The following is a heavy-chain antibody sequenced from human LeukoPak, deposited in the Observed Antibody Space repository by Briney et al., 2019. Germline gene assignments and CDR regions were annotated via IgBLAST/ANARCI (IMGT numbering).Heavy chain of an antibody. CDR2: ISYDGTNK. CDR1: GFTYSSYA. Sequence: GGSLRLSCAASGFTYSSYAMHWVRQAPGKGREWVAVISYDGTNKYYADSVKGRFTISRDNSKNTLYLQMNSLRAEDTAVYYWARVGYYASGSPQAYYYYYGMDVWGQGTTVTVSS. CDR3: ARVGYYASGSPQAYYYYYGMDV. J-gene: IGHJ6*02. D-gene: IGHD3-10*01. V-gene: IGHV3-30-3*01.